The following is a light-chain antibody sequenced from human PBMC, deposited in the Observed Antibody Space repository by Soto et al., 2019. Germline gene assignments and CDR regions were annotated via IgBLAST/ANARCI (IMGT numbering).Light chain of an antibody. CDR1: QNINNY. CDR2: AAS. V-gene: IGKV1-39*01. CDR3: LQSHTPPYA. J-gene: IGKJ2*01. Sequence: DIQMTQSPSSLSASEGDRVTITCRASQNINNYLNWYQHKLGQAPKLLIYAASGLQSGVPSRFIGSGSGTDFTLTITSVQGEDFASYFCLQSHTPPYAFGRGTKLEV.